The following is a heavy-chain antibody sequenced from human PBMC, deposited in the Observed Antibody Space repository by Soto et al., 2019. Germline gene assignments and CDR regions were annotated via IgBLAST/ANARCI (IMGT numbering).Heavy chain of an antibody. CDR2: TSRSGGST. D-gene: IGHD3-3*01. V-gene: IGHV3-23*01. CDR1: GLSFGTYA. CDR3: AKGGPYYDFRTGYPTRSDAFDV. J-gene: IGHJ3*01. Sequence: GGSLRLSCAASGLSFGTYAMSWVRQAPGKGLEWVSGTSRSGGSTFYTDSVKGRFTISRDNSKNTLYLQMNTLRADDTAVYYCAKGGPYYDFRTGYPTRSDAFDVWGQGTMVTVSS.